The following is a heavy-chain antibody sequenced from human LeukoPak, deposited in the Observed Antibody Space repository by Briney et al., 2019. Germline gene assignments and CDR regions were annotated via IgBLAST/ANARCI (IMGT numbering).Heavy chain of an antibody. CDR1: RYTFPSYY. V-gene: IGHV1-46*01. D-gene: IGHD6-19*01. CDR2: INASGGST. Sequence: ASVTVSCQASRYTFPSYYIHCVRQAPGHGLEWTGIINASGGSTSYAQKFQGRGTMTRDTSTSTAYMELSSLRSEATAVYYCARIAVAGNWFDPWGQGTLVTVSS. J-gene: IGHJ5*02. CDR3: ARIAVAGNWFDP.